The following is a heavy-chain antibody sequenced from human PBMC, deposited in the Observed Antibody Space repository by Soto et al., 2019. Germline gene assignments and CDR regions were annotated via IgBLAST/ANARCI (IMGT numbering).Heavy chain of an antibody. V-gene: IGHV3-30*04. CDR2: ISHDGRIK. Sequence: QVQLVESGGGVVQPGRSLRLSCAASEFTFNRHAMHWVRQAPGKGLEWVAVISHDGRIKYYADSVKGRFTISSDNSMNTLELQMNSLRAEATAIYFLAIGSGHVYATINGPFDYWGQGTLVTVSS. CDR3: AIGSGHVYATINGPFDY. D-gene: IGHD2-8*01. J-gene: IGHJ4*02. CDR1: EFTFNRHA.